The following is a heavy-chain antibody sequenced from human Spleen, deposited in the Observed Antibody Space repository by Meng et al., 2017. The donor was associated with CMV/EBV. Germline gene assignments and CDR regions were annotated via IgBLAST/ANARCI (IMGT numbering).Heavy chain of an antibody. Sequence: QVQLQESGPGLVKPSXXLSLTCTVSGGSISSYYWSWIRQPAGKGLEWIGRIYTSGSTNYNPSLKSRVTMSVDTSKNQFSLKLSSVTAADTAVYYCARGTSGAAAAGIFDYWGQGTLVTVSS. CDR2: IYTSGST. V-gene: IGHV4-4*07. D-gene: IGHD6-13*01. CDR3: ARGTSGAAAAGIFDY. CDR1: GGSISSYY. J-gene: IGHJ4*02.